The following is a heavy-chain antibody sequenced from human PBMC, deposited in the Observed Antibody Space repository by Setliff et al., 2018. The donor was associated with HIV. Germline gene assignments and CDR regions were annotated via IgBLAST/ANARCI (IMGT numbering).Heavy chain of an antibody. V-gene: IGHV1-8*02. CDR2: MNPDSRNT. Sequence: ASVKVSCKPSGYTFTNYDINWVRQAAGQGLEWMGWMNPDSRNTGYAQRFEGSVTMTWDTSISTAYMELNNVKFEDTAVYYCARAISAAGIAPFDFWGQGTLVTVSS. J-gene: IGHJ4*02. CDR1: GYTFTNYD. D-gene: IGHD6-13*01. CDR3: ARAISAAGIAPFDF.